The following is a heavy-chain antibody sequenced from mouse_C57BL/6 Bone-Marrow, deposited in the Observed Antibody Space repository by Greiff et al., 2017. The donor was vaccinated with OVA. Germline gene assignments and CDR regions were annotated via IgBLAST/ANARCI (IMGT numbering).Heavy chain of an antibody. CDR1: GFSLTSYG. Sequence: QVQLQQSGPGLVQPSQSLSITCTVSGFSLTSYGVHWVRQSPGKGLEWLGVIWRGGSTDYNAAFMSRLSITKDNSKSQVFFKMNSLQADDTAIYYCAKNGWDDGGAFDYWGQGTTLTVSS. CDR3: AKNGWDDGGAFDY. D-gene: IGHD4-1*01. J-gene: IGHJ2*01. V-gene: IGHV2-5*01. CDR2: IWRGGST.